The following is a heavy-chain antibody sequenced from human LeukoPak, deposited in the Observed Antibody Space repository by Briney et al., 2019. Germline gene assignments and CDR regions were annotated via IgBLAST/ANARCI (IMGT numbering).Heavy chain of an antibody. CDR1: GFTFSSYA. Sequence: PGGSLRLSCAASGFTFSSYAMSWVRQAPGKGLEWVSAISGSGGSTYYADSVKGRFTISRDNSKNTLYLQMNSLRAEDTAVYYCARDGAPEVGSGWYYFDSWGQGTLVTVSP. CDR2: ISGSGGST. J-gene: IGHJ4*02. D-gene: IGHD6-19*01. CDR3: ARDGAPEVGSGWYYFDS. V-gene: IGHV3-23*01.